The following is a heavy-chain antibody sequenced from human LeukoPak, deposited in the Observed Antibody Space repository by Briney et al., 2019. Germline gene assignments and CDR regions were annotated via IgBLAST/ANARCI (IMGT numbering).Heavy chain of an antibody. V-gene: IGHV4-59*01. Sequence: SETLSLTCTVSGGSTNNYYWTWIRQPPGKGLEWIGNIYNSGNTNYNPSLKSRVTISIDTSKNQFSLKVISVTAADTAIYYCARESGSYLWRSWLNPWGQGTLVTVSS. CDR3: ARESGSYLWRSWLNP. CDR2: IYNSGNT. J-gene: IGHJ5*02. CDR1: GGSTNNYY. D-gene: IGHD3-16*01.